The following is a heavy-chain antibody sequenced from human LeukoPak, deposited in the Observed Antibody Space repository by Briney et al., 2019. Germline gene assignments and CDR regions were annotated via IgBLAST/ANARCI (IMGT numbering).Heavy chain of an antibody. V-gene: IGHV1-18*01. CDR2: ISAYNGNT. Sequence: ASVKVSCKASGYTFTSYGISWVRQAPGQGLEWMGWISAYNGNTNYAQKLQGRVTMTTDTSTSTAYMELSSLRSEDTAVYYCARGTDIVVVPAAKNWFDPWGQGTLVTVSS. CDR3: ARGTDIVVVPAAKNWFDP. D-gene: IGHD2-2*01. J-gene: IGHJ5*02. CDR1: GYTFTSYG.